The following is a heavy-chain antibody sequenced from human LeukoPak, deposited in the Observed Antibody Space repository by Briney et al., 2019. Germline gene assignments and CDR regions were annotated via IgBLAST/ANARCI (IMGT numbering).Heavy chain of an antibody. CDR3: AKGLTGSVQYVLDS. J-gene: IGHJ5*01. D-gene: IGHD7-27*01. V-gene: IGHV3-33*06. CDR2: IWYDGHNK. Sequence: GGSLRLSCVASGFTFSSYSLHWVRQAPGKGLEWVAIIWYDGHNKFYSDSVKGRFTIARDDPKNTLYLQMNSLRAEDTAVYYCAKGLTGSVQYVLDSWGQGTLVAVSS. CDR1: GFTFSSYS.